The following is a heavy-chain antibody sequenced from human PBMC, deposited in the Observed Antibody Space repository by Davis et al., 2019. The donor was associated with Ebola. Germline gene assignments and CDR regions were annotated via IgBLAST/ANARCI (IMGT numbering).Heavy chain of an antibody. CDR2: ISAYNGNT. CDR3: ARDLVDFWSGWFGY. D-gene: IGHD3-3*01. CDR1: GGPFSRYA. V-gene: IGHV1-18*01. Sequence: AASVKVSCKPSGGPFSRYAISWVRQAPGQGLEWMGWISAYNGNTNYAQKFQGRVTITRDTSASTAYMELSSLRSEDTAVYYCARDLVDFWSGWFGYWGQGTLVTVSS. J-gene: IGHJ4*02.